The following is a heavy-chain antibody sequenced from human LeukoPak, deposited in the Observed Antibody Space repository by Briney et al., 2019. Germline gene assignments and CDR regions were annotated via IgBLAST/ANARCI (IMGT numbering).Heavy chain of an antibody. V-gene: IGHV4-4*02. Sequence: SETLSLTCAVSGGSITSSNWWSWVRQPPGKGLEWIGEIYHSGSANYNSSLKSRVTISVDTSKNQFSLKLSSVTAADTAVYYCARGLADRWRLPLAAFDIWGQGTMVTVSS. J-gene: IGHJ3*02. CDR1: GGSITSSNW. CDR3: ARGLADRWRLPLAAFDI. D-gene: IGHD2-21*01. CDR2: IYHSGSA.